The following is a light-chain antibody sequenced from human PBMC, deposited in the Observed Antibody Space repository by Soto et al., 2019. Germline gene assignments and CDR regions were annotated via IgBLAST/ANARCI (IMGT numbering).Light chain of an antibody. CDR1: QSVSTSH. CDR3: QQYDTSPSFT. V-gene: IGKV3-20*01. J-gene: IGKJ3*01. Sequence: NVLTQSPGTLSLSPGERATLSCRASQSVSTSHLAWYQQKPGQAPRLLIYGASRRATGIPVRFSGSGSGTDFTLTISRLEPEDFAVYYCQQYDTSPSFTVGPGTKVDIK. CDR2: GAS.